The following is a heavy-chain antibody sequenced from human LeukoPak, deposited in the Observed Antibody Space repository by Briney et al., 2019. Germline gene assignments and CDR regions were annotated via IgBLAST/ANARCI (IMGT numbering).Heavy chain of an antibody. V-gene: IGHV3-48*01. Sequence: GGSLRLSCAASGFIFSSYSMNWVRQAPGKGLEWVSYISSSSSTIYYADSVKGRFTISRDNAKNSLYLQMNSLRAEDTAVYYCARVLHKRNYDSSVYYGYWGQGTLVTVSS. CDR1: GFIFSSYS. J-gene: IGHJ4*02. D-gene: IGHD3-22*01. CDR2: ISSSSSTI. CDR3: ARVLHKRNYDSSVYYGY.